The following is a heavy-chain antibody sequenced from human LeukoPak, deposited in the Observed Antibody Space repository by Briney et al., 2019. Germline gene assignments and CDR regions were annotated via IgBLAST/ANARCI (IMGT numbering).Heavy chain of an antibody. V-gene: IGHV3-48*01. Sequence: GGSLRLSCAASGFIFSSYSMNWVRQAPGKGLEWVSYISSSSSTIYYADSVKGRFTISRDNAKNSLYLQMNSLRAEDTAVYYCARVLHKRNYDSSVYYGYWGQGTLVTVSS. CDR1: GFIFSSYS. J-gene: IGHJ4*02. D-gene: IGHD3-22*01. CDR2: ISSSSSTI. CDR3: ARVLHKRNYDSSVYYGY.